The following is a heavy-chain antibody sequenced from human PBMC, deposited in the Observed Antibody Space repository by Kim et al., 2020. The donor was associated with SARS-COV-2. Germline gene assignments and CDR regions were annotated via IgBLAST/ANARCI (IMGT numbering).Heavy chain of an antibody. CDR3: AKGPR. CDR2: IKEDGSEK. V-gene: IGHV3-7*01. Sequence: GGSLRLSCADSGFTFSINWMSWVRQAPGKGLEWVANIKEDGSEKYYVESVTGRFTISRDNARDSLYLHMNSLRAEDTAVYYCAKGPRWGPGTLVTVSS. CDR1: GFTFSINW. J-gene: IGHJ1*01.